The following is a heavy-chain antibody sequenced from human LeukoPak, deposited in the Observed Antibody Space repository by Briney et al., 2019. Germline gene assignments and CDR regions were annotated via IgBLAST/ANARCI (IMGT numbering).Heavy chain of an antibody. V-gene: IGHV3-23*01. CDR1: GFSFGDSD. CDR2: INYLGHFT. Sequence: PGGSLRLSCAASGFSFGDSDMNWFRQAPGEGPQWVANINYLGHFTSYADPVKGRFTIARGNSKNMLFLQMDGLRVEDTALYYCAKDPNWEGGYWGQGILVTVSS. CDR3: AKDPNWEGGY. D-gene: IGHD1-1*01. J-gene: IGHJ4*02.